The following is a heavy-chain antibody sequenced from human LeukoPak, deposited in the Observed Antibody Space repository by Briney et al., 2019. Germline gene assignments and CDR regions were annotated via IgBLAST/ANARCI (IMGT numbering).Heavy chain of an antibody. CDR2: IYYSGST. D-gene: IGHD3-10*01. J-gene: IGHJ4*02. Sequence: TSETLSLTCTVSGGSISSSSYYWGWIRQPPGKGLECIGSIYYSGSTYYNPSLKSRVTISVDTSKKQFSLNLSSVTAADTAVYYCARRSRGGFDYWGQGTLVTVSS. CDR3: ARRSRGGFDY. CDR1: GGSISSSSYY. V-gene: IGHV4-39*01.